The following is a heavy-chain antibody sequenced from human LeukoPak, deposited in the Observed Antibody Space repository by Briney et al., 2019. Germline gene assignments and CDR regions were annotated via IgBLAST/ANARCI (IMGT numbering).Heavy chain of an antibody. CDR2: IKQDGSEK. CDR3: ARDWGVTAFDY. CDR1: GFTFSSYW. D-gene: IGHD2-21*02. J-gene: IGHJ4*02. Sequence: PGESLRLSCAASGFTFSSYWMSWVRQAPGKGLEWLGNIKQDGSEKNHVDSVKGRFTISRDNAKNSLYLQMNSLGAEDTAVYYCARDWGVTAFDYWGQGTLVTVSS. V-gene: IGHV3-7*01.